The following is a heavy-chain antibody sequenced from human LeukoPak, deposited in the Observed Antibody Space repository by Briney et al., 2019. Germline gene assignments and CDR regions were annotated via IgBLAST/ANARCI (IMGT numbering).Heavy chain of an antibody. D-gene: IGHD6-19*01. CDR3: ARASSGTYFYYYMDV. V-gene: IGHV1-2*02. J-gene: IGHJ6*03. Sequence: ASVKVSCKASGYTFTGYYMHWVRQAPGQGLEWMGWINPNSGGTNYAQKFQGRVTMTRDTSISTAYMELSRLRSDDTAVYYCARASSGTYFYYYMDVWGKGTTVTISS. CDR2: INPNSGGT. CDR1: GYTFTGYY.